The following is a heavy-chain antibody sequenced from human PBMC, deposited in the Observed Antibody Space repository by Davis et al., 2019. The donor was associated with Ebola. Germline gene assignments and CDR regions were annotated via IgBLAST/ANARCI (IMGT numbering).Heavy chain of an antibody. CDR2: VSVDGTTK. Sequence: GESLKISCAASGFTFSSYWMSWVRQAPGKGLEWVAVVSVDGTTKSDADSVRGRLIVSRDESKRMAFLELNTLRAEDTGVYYCAKDRHPLANNKIYYFDYWGPGTLVTVSS. J-gene: IGHJ4*01. V-gene: IGHV3-30*18. CDR3: AKDRHPLANNKIYYFDY. D-gene: IGHD2/OR15-2a*01. CDR1: GFTFSSYW.